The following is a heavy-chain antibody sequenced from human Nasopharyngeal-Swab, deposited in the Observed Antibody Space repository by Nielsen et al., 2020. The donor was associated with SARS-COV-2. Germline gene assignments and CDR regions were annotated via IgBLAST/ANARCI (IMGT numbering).Heavy chain of an antibody. D-gene: IGHD2-2*01. Sequence: GGSLRLSCAASGFTFSSFGMHWVRQAPGKGLEWVANIKQDGSEKYYVDSVKGRFTISRDNAKNSLYLQMNSLRAEDTAVYYCARGGYCSSTSCYFGIQNRVDYWGQGTLVTVSS. J-gene: IGHJ4*02. CDR1: GFTFSSFG. CDR2: IKQDGSEK. CDR3: ARGGYCSSTSCYFGIQNRVDY. V-gene: IGHV3-7*05.